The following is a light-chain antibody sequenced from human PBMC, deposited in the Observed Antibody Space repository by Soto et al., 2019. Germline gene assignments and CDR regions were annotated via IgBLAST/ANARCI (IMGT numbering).Light chain of an antibody. CDR2: EVT. CDR1: RSDVGAYNY. Sequence: QSALTQPASVSGSPGQSIAISCTGTRSDVGAYNYVSWYQQHPGKAPKLMISEVTNRPSGVSDRFSGSKSGHTASLTISGLQAEDEADYYCSSFTSRFTCVFGSGPKLTVL. J-gene: IGLJ1*01. V-gene: IGLV2-14*01. CDR3: SSFTSRFTCV.